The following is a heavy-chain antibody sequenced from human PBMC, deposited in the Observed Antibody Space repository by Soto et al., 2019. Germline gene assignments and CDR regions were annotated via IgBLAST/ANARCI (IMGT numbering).Heavy chain of an antibody. J-gene: IGHJ6*02. CDR3: AKDLNYDSSGYYYFFPTTYGMDV. CDR1: GFTFSSYA. V-gene: IGHV3-23*01. CDR2: ISGSGGST. D-gene: IGHD3-22*01. Sequence: EVQLLESGGGLVQPGGSLRLSCAASGFTFSSYAMSWVRQAPGKGLEWVSAISGSGGSTYYADSVKGRFTISRDNSKNTKYLQTNSMSAPETAGYYCAKDLNYDSSGYYYFFPTTYGMDVWGQGPKVTVSS.